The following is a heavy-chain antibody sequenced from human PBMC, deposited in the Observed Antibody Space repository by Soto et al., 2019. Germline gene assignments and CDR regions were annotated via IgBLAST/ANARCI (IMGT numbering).Heavy chain of an antibody. CDR1: GFTFSSYG. CDR3: AKSHGARPDY. D-gene: IGHD4-17*01. V-gene: IGHV3-30*18. Sequence: PGGSLRLSCAASGFTFSSYGMHWVRQAPGKGLEWVAVISYDGSNKYYADSVKGRFTISRDNSKNTLYLQMNSLRAEDTAVYYCAKSHGARPDYWGQGTLVTVSS. CDR2: ISYDGSNK. J-gene: IGHJ4*02.